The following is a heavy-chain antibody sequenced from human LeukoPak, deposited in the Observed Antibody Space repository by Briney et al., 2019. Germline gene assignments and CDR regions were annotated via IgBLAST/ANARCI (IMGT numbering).Heavy chain of an antibody. D-gene: IGHD1-26*01. J-gene: IGHJ1*01. Sequence: GGSLRLSCAASGFTFSSHAMSWVRRAPGKGLEWVSGLIENGATTYYADSVKGRFTISRDNSRNTMYLQMNSLRAEDTAVYYCVNAIVGATGAEYFQHWGQGTLVTVSS. V-gene: IGHV3-23*01. CDR2: LIENGATT. CDR3: VNAIVGATGAEYFQH. CDR1: GFTFSSHA.